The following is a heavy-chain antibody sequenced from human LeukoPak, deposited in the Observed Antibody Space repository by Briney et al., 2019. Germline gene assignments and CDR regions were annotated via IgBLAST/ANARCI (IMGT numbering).Heavy chain of an antibody. CDR1: GFTFVDCF. J-gene: IGHJ3*02. CDR2: INVSGSTI. D-gene: IGHD3-10*01. Sequence: PGGSLRLSCTASGFTFVDCFMNWVRQAPGKGLEWISDINVSGSTIHYADSVRGRFTISRDNAKKSLYLQLNSIRAEDTAVYYCARGRWFGELSPAAFDIWGQGTVVTVS. CDR3: ARGRWFGELSPAAFDI. V-gene: IGHV3-11*01.